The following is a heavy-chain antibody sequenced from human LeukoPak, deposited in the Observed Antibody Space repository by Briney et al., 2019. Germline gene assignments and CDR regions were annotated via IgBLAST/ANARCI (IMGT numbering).Heavy chain of an antibody. CDR2: INTDGSTI. J-gene: IGHJ4*02. Sequence: GGSLRLSCAASGFTFSDCWMHWVRQAPGKGLEWVSRINTDGSTINYADSVKGRFTISRDNSKNTLYLQMNSLRAEDTAVYYCAKHITGTTVGYFDYWGQGTLVTVSS. CDR3: AKHITGTTVGYFDY. V-gene: IGHV3-74*01. D-gene: IGHD1-20*01. CDR1: GFTFSDCW.